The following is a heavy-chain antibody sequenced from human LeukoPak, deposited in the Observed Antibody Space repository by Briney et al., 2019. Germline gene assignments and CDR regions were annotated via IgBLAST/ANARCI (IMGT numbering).Heavy chain of an antibody. CDR2: VFDSGST. CDR3: ARQWKF. CDR1: GGSISRTSYY. D-gene: IGHD1-1*01. J-gene: IGHJ4*02. V-gene: IGHV4-39*01. Sequence: SETLSLTCTVSGGSISRTSYYWDWIRQPPGKGLEWIGNVFDSGSTNYNPSLKSRVTISVDTSKNQFSLKLNSVTAADTAVYYCARQWKFWGQGTLVTVSS.